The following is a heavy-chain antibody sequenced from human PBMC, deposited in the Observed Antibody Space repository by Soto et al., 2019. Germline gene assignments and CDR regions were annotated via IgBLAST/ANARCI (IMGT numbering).Heavy chain of an antibody. V-gene: IGHV3-11*06. D-gene: IGHD6-19*01. Sequence: GSLRLSCAASGFTFSDYYMSWIRQAPGKGLEWVSYISSSSSYTNYADSVKGRFTISRDNAKNSLYLQMNSLRAEDTAVYYCARDKGQWLPKGDYYYGMDVWGQGTTVTVSS. CDR1: GFTFSDYY. J-gene: IGHJ6*02. CDR3: ARDKGQWLPKGDYYYGMDV. CDR2: ISSSSSYT.